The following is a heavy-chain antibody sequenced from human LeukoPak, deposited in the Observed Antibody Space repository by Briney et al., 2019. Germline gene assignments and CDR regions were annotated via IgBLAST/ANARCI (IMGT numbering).Heavy chain of an antibody. J-gene: IGHJ2*01. V-gene: IGHV4-4*09. CDR2: INTSEGT. Sequence: PSETLSLTCSVSGASTTIYYWSWIRQPPGKGLEWIGYINTSEGTNHSGSLTGRVNISMNTSKNHLTMTMSSVTAVYYSVYYCARQPLLGSYWFFDLWGRGTLVTVSS. CDR1: GASTTIYY. D-gene: IGHD2-8*02. CDR3: ARQPLLGSYWFFDL.